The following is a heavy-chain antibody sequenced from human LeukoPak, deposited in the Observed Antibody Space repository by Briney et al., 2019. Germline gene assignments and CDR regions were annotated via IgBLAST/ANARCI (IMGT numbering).Heavy chain of an antibody. D-gene: IGHD3-10*01. J-gene: IGHJ4*02. V-gene: IGHV4-59*08. CDR2: IYHSGST. CDR1: GGSLRSYY. CDR3: ARTNYYGSGSYYPDF. Sequence: PSDTLSLTCTVSGGSLRSYYWSWIRQPPGKGREWIGFIYHSGSTDYNPSLKSRGTISVDASKNQFSLKLSSVTAADTAVYYCARTNYYGSGSYYPDFWGQGTLVTVSS.